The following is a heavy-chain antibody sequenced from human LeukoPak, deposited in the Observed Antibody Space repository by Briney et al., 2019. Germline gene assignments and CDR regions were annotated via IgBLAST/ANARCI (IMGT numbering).Heavy chain of an antibody. CDR3: ARFVANWNPGGMDV. D-gene: IGHD1-20*01. Sequence: QAGGSLRLSCAASGFTFSSYAMSWVRQAPGKGLEWVSAISGSGGSTYYADSVKGRFTISRDNSKNTLYLQMNSLRAEDTAVYYCARFVANWNPGGMDVWGQGTTVIVSS. CDR1: GFTFSSYA. CDR2: ISGSGGST. V-gene: IGHV3-23*01. J-gene: IGHJ6*02.